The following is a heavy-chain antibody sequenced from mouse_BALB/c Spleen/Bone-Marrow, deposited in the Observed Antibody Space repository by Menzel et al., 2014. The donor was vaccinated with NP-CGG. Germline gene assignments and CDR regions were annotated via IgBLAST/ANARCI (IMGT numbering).Heavy chain of an antibody. J-gene: IGHJ4*01. CDR2: IWAGGST. CDR3: AREGRGYYGSSGAAMDY. Sequence: VQLVESGPGLVAPSQSLSISCTVSGFSLTSYGVHWVRQPPGQGLEWLGAIWAGGSTNYNSALMSRLTISKDNSKSQVFLKMNSRQTDDTAMYYCAREGRGYYGSSGAAMDYWGQGTKVTVSS. V-gene: IGHV2-9*02. CDR1: GFSLTSYG. D-gene: IGHD1-1*01.